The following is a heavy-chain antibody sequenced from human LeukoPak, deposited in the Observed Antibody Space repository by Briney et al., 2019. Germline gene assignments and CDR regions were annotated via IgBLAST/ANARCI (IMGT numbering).Heavy chain of an antibody. CDR2: VSSSGGAM. CDR1: GFTLRSYE. CDR3: ARDLYGSGGDAFDI. Sequence: PGGSLRLSCAASGFTLRSYEMNWVRQAPGKGLEWVSYVSSSGGAMLYADSVKGRFTISRDNAKNSLSLQMNSLRAEHTAVYYCARDLYGSGGDAFDIWGQGTMVTVSS. D-gene: IGHD3-10*01. V-gene: IGHV3-48*03. J-gene: IGHJ3*02.